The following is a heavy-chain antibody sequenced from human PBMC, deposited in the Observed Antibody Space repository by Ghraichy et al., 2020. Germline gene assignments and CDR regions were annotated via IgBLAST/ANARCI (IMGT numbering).Heavy chain of an antibody. J-gene: IGHJ6*02. D-gene: IGHD3-3*01. V-gene: IGHV3-15*07. CDR3: ATVPTSEEWFPF. Sequence: GGSLRLSCAASGFTFSNAWMNWVRQAPGKGLEWVARIKRKNDGSPTDYAAPMKGRFTISRDDSKNTLYLQMNSLKSEDTGIYYCATVPTSEEWFPFWGQGTTVTVS. CDR1: GFTFSNAW. CDR2: IKRKNDGSPT.